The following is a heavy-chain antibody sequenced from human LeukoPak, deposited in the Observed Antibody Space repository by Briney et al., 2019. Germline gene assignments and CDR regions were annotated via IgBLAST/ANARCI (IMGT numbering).Heavy chain of an antibody. CDR1: GGTFSSYA. J-gene: IGHJ6*03. V-gene: IGHV1-69*05. Sequence: SVKVSCKASGGTFSSYAISWVRQAPGQGLEWMGGIIPIFGTANYAQKFQGRVTITTDESTSTAYMELSSLRSEDTAVYYCARDLGRIAARPFYFYYYMDVWGKGTTVTVSS. CDR3: ARDLGRIAARPFYFYYYMDV. D-gene: IGHD6-6*01. CDR2: IIPIFGTA.